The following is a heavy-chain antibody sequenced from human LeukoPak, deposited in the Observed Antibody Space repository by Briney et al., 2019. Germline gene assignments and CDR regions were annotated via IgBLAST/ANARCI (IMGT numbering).Heavy chain of an antibody. Sequence: SETLSLTCAVYGGSFSGYYWSWIRQPPGKGLEWIGEINHSGSTNYNPSLKSRVTISVDTSKNQFSLKLSSVTAADTAVYYCARHWVPPTAGYFDYWGQGTLVTVSS. CDR3: ARHWVPPTAGYFDY. J-gene: IGHJ4*02. CDR1: GGSFSGYY. D-gene: IGHD2-21*02. CDR2: INHSGST. V-gene: IGHV4-34*01.